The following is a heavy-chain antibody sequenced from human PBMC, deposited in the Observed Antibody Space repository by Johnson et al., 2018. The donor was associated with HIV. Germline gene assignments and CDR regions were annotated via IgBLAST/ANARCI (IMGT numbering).Heavy chain of an antibody. V-gene: IGHV3-11*04. D-gene: IGHD1-7*01. CDR1: GFTFSDFY. CDR3: ARAPYNWNLGLFDAFDV. CDR2: ISGSGFDT. Sequence: QVQLVESGGGLVKPGGSLRLSCAASGFTFSDFYMSWIRQAPGKGLEWLSYISGSGFDTYYADSVKGRFTISRDNAKNSLFLQMNGLRAEDTAVYYCARAPYNWNLGLFDAFDVWGQGTKVTVSA. J-gene: IGHJ3*01.